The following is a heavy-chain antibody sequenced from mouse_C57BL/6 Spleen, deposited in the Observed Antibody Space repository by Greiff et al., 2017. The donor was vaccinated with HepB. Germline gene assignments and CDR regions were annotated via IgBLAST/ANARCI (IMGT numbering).Heavy chain of an antibody. CDR1: GYSITSGYY. V-gene: IGHV3-6*01. CDR3: ARRGLYYDYDYYAMDY. D-gene: IGHD2-4*01. CDR2: ISYDGSN. Sequence: VQLQQSGPGLVKPSQSLSLTCSVTGYSITSGYYWNWIRQFPGNKLEWMGYISYDGSNNYNPSLKNRISITRDTSKNQFFLKLNSVTTEDTATYYCARRGLYYDYDYYAMDYWGQGTSVTVSS. J-gene: IGHJ4*01.